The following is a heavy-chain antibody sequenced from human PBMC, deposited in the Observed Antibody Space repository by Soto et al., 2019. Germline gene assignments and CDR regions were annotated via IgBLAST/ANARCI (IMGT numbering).Heavy chain of an antibody. V-gene: IGHV4-30-4*01. Sequence: TSETLSLTCTVSGGSISSGDYYWSWIRQPPGEGLEWIGYIYYSGSTYYNPSLKSRVTISVDTSRNQFSLKLSSVTAADTAVYYCARFTAMVYYYYYGMDVWGQGTTVTVSS. CDR2: IYYSGST. J-gene: IGHJ6*02. CDR3: ARFTAMVYYYYYGMDV. CDR1: GGSISSGDYY. D-gene: IGHD5-18*01.